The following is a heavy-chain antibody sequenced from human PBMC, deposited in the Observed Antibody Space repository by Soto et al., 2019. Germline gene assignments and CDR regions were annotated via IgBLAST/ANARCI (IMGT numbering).Heavy chain of an antibody. D-gene: IGHD3-16*01. CDR2: MNPNSGNT. Sequence: QVQLVQSGAEVKKPGASVKVSCKASGYTFTSYDITWVRQATGQGLEWMGWMNPNSGNTGFAQKFQGRVTMTRNTSIRTAYMELSSLGTEDTAVYYCARETVSWFDPWGQGTLVTVSS. CDR3: ARETVSWFDP. J-gene: IGHJ5*02. CDR1: GYTFTSYD. V-gene: IGHV1-8*01.